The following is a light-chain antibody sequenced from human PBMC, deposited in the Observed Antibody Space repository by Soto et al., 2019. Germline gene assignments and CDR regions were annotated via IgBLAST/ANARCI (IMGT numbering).Light chain of an antibody. Sequence: DIQMTQSPSTLSASVGDRVTITCRASHSISSLLAWYQQKPGKAPKVIIYDISNLESGVPSRFSGSGSGTEFTLTISSLQPEDVATYYCQNYNGAPWTFGQGTKVEIK. CDR1: HSISSL. J-gene: IGKJ1*01. CDR3: QNYNGAPWT. V-gene: IGKV1-5*01. CDR2: DIS.